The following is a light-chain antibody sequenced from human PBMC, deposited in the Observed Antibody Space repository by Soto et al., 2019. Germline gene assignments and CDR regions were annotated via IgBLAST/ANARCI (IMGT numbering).Light chain of an antibody. CDR2: RNN. J-gene: IGLJ3*02. V-gene: IGLV1-47*01. Sequence: QSVLTQPPSVSGTPGQRVTISCSGSNSNIGSKYVYWYQQLPGTAPKLLIYRNNERPSGVPDRFSGSKSGTSASLAISGLRSEDEADYYCAAWGDSLSGYWVFGVGTKVTVL. CDR1: NSNIGSKY. CDR3: AAWGDSLSGYWV.